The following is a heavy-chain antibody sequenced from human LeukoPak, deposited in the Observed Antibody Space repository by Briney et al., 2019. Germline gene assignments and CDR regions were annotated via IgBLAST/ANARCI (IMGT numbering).Heavy chain of an antibody. Sequence: PSETLSLTCAVYGGSFSGYYWSWIRQPPGKGLEWIGYIYYSGSTNYNPSLKSRVTISVDTSKNQFSLKLSSVTAADTAVYYCARDTLNYYYYYGMDVWGQGTTVTVSS. J-gene: IGHJ6*02. CDR2: IYYSGST. V-gene: IGHV4-59*01. CDR3: ARDTLNYYYYYGMDV. CDR1: GGSFSGYY.